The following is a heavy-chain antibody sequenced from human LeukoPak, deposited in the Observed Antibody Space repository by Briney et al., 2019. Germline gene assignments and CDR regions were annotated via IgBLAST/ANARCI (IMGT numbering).Heavy chain of an antibody. Sequence: SETLSLTCTVSGGSISSYYWSWIRQPPGKGLEWIGYTHYSGIASYNPSLKSRVTISLDTSNDRFSLKLSSVTAADTAVYYCARGGYGDQDYWGQGTLVTVSS. J-gene: IGHJ4*02. D-gene: IGHD4-17*01. CDR2: THYSGIA. V-gene: IGHV4-59*01. CDR3: ARGGYGDQDY. CDR1: GGSISSYY.